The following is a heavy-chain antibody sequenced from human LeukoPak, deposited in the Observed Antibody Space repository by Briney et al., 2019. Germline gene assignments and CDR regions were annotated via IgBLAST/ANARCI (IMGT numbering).Heavy chain of an antibody. CDR1: GGSFSGYY. V-gene: IGHV4-34*01. J-gene: IGHJ4*02. CDR3: ARVDIVATPLDY. CDR2: INHSGST. Sequence: PSETLSLTCAVYGGSFSGYYWSWIRQPPGKGLEWIGEINHSGSTNYNPSLKSRVTISVDTSKNQFSLKLSSVTAADTAVYYCARVDIVATPLDYWGQGTLVTVSS. D-gene: IGHD5-12*01.